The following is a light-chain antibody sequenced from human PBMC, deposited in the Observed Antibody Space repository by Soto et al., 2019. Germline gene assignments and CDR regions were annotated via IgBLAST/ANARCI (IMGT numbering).Light chain of an antibody. CDR1: QSVLYHSDNKNY. CDR2: WAS. CDR3: QQYYALPFT. V-gene: IGKV4-1*01. Sequence: DIVMTQSPDSLAVSLGERATINCKSSQSVLYHSDNKNYLAWYQQKPGQSPRLLIYWASTRESGVPDRFSGRGSGTDFTLTVSSLQAEDVAVYYCQQYYALPFTFGPGTKV. J-gene: IGKJ3*01.